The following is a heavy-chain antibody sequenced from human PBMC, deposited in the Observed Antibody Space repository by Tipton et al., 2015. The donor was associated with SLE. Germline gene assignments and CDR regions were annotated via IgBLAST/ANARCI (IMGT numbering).Heavy chain of an antibody. J-gene: IGHJ3*02. V-gene: IGHV4-4*07. CDR3: ARELYYYDSSGYYYYDAFDI. CDR1: GGSISSYY. Sequence: TLSLTCTVSGGSISSYYWSWIRQPAGKGLEWIGRIYTSGSTYYNPSLKSRVTISVDTSKNQFSLKLSSVTAADTAVYYCARELYYYDSSGYYYYDAFDIWGQGTMVTVSS. CDR2: IYTSGST. D-gene: IGHD3-22*01.